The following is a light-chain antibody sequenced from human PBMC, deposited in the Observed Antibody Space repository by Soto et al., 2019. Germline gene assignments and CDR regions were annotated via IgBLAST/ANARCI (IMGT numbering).Light chain of an antibody. V-gene: IGLV2-11*01. CDR2: DVS. J-gene: IGLJ1*01. CDR1: DSDIGRYDY. CDR3: CSYAGSYSLRV. Sequence: QSALTQPRSVAGSPGQSVTISCTGTDSDIGRYDYVSWYQQHPGKAPKLLIYDVSQRPSGVPDRFSGSKSGNTASLTISGLQNDDDADYFCCSYAGSYSLRVFGIGTKLTVL.